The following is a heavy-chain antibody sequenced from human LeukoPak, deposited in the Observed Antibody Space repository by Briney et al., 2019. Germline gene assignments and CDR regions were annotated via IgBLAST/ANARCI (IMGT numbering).Heavy chain of an antibody. Sequence: SGGSLRLSCAASGFSFSDYWMQWARQAPGKGLVWISRITSDGSDTNYADSVKGRFTISRDNARNTLYLQMNSLRAEDTAVYYCARALKYNSGYDWGGDYWGQGTLVTVSS. V-gene: IGHV3-74*01. CDR1: GFSFSDYW. CDR2: ITSDGSDT. CDR3: ARALKYNSGYDWGGDY. D-gene: IGHD5-12*01. J-gene: IGHJ4*02.